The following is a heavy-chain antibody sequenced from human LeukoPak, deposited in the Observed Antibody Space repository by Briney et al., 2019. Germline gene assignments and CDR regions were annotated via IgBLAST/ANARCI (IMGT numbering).Heavy chain of an antibody. V-gene: IGHV1-2*06. CDR2: INPNTGDT. CDR3: AFTVVANAFDN. CDR1: GYTFTYYY. J-gene: IGHJ3*02. D-gene: IGHD4-23*01. Sequence: ASVKVSCKASGYTFTYYYIHWLRQAPGQGLEWMGRINPNTGDTNYAQKFQARVTMTRDTFITTAYMDLSGLRSDDTALYYCAFTVVANAFDNWGQGTMITVSS.